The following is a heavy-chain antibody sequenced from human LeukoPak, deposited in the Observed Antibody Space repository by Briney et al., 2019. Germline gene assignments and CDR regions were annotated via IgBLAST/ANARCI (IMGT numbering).Heavy chain of an antibody. V-gene: IGHV3-23*01. CDR3: AKDGENDFWSGYYRLY. J-gene: IGHJ4*02. CDR1: GFTFSSYA. Sequence: PGGSLRLSCAASGFTFSSYAMSWVRQAPGKGLEWVSAISGSGGSTYYADSVKGRFTISRDNSKNTLYLQMNSLRAEDTAVYYCAKDGENDFWSGYYRLYWGQVTLVTVSS. D-gene: IGHD3-3*01. CDR2: ISGSGGST.